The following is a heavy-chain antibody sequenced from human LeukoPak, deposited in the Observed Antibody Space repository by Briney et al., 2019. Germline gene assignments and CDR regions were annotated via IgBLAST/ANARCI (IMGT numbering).Heavy chain of an antibody. CDR2: IIPIFGTA. CDR3: ARFGYSGYDYYGNDAFDI. Sequence: SVKVSCKASGGTFSSYAISWVRQAPGQGLEWMGGIIPIFGTANYAQKFQGRVTITTDESTSTAYMELSSLRSEDTAVYYCARFGYSGYDYYGNDAFDIWGQGTMVTVSS. D-gene: IGHD5-12*01. CDR1: GGTFSSYA. J-gene: IGHJ3*02. V-gene: IGHV1-69*05.